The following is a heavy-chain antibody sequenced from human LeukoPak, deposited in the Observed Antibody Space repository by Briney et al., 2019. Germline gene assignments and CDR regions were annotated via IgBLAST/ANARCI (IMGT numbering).Heavy chain of an antibody. CDR2: INPNSGGT. Sequence: RASVKVSCKASGYTFTGYYMHWVRQAPGQGLEWMGWINPNSGGTKYAQKFQGRVTMTRDTSISTAYMELSRLRSDDTAVYYCAVRWFGELYPYYWGQGTLVTVSS. J-gene: IGHJ4*02. D-gene: IGHD3-10*01. CDR1: GYTFTGYY. V-gene: IGHV1-2*02. CDR3: AVRWFGELYPYY.